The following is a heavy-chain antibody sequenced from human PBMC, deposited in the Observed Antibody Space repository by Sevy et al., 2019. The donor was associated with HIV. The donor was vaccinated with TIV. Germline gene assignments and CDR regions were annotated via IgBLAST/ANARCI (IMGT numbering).Heavy chain of an antibody. V-gene: IGHV1-24*01. D-gene: IGHD3-9*01. Sequence: ASVKVSCKVSGYTLTELSMHWVRQAPGKGLEWMGVFDPEDGETIYAQKFQGRVTMTEDTSTDTAYMELSSLRSGDTAVYYCATAEVYDILTGPGGYYFDYWGQGTLVTVSS. CDR1: GYTLTELS. CDR2: FDPEDGET. J-gene: IGHJ4*02. CDR3: ATAEVYDILTGPGGYYFDY.